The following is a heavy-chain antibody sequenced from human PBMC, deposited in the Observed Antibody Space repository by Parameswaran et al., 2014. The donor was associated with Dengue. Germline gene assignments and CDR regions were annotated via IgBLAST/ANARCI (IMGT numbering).Heavy chain of an antibody. D-gene: IGHD6-19*01. CDR3: AARDSSGWYVLFDY. J-gene: IGHJ4*02. Sequence: EWVSSISSSSSYIYYADSVKGRFTISRDNAKNSLYLQMNSLRAEDTAVYYCAARDSSGWYVLFDYWGQGTLVTVSS. V-gene: IGHV3-21*03. CDR2: ISSSSSYI.